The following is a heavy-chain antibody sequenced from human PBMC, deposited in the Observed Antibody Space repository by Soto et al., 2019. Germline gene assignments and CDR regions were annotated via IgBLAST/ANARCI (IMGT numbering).Heavy chain of an antibody. Sequence: QVQLVGSGGGVVQPGRSLRLSCAASGFTFSSYGMHWVRQAPGKGLEWVAVIWYDETNKYYADSVKGRFTISRDNSKNTLYLQMNSLRAEDTAVYYCARTYYDSSGYYYVDYWGRGTLVSVSS. CDR3: ARTYYDSSGYYYVDY. CDR1: GFTFSSYG. CDR2: IWYDETNK. D-gene: IGHD3-22*01. V-gene: IGHV3-33*01. J-gene: IGHJ4*02.